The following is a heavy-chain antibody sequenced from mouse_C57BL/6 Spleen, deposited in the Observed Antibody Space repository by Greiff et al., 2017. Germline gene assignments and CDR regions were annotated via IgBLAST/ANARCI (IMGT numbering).Heavy chain of an antibody. Sequence: QVHVKQPGPELVKPGASVKISCKASGYAFSSSWMNWVKQGPGKGLEWIGRIYPGDGDTNYNGKFKGKATLTADKSSSTAYMQLSSLTSEDSAVYFCARGDDGYLAYWGQGTLVTVSA. CDR2: IYPGDGDT. CDR1: GYAFSSSW. V-gene: IGHV1-82*01. J-gene: IGHJ3*01. CDR3: ARGDDGYLAY. D-gene: IGHD2-3*01.